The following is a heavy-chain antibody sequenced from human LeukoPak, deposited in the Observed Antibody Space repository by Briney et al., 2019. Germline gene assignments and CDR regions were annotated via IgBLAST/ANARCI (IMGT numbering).Heavy chain of an antibody. J-gene: IGHJ4*02. CDR2: IYHSGST. D-gene: IGHD6-6*01. Sequence: SETLSLTCAVSGDALSAYYWNWIRQPPEKGLERVGYIYHSGSTNYNPSLKSRVTISVDTSQNQFSLNLSSVPAADTAVYYCARAFSSSSFYFNYWGQGTLVTVS. CDR3: ARAFSSSSFYFNY. CDR1: GDALSAYY. V-gene: IGHV4-59*01.